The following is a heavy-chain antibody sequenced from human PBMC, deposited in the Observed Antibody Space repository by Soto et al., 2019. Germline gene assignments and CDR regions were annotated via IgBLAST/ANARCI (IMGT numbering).Heavy chain of an antibody. CDR3: AKDMLEVTQGMDV. Sequence: SETLSLTCTVSGGSISSSSYYWGWIRQPPGKGLEWIGSIYYSGSTYYNPSLKSRVTISVDTSKNQFSLKLSSVTAADTAIYYCAKDMLEVTQGMDVWGQGTTVTVSS. CDR1: GGSISSSSYY. D-gene: IGHD3-16*01. V-gene: IGHV4-39*02. CDR2: IYYSGST. J-gene: IGHJ6*02.